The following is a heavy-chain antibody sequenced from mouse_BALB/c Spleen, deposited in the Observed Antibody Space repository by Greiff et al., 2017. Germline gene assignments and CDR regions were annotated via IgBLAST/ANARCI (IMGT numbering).Heavy chain of an antibody. CDR1: GFTFSSFG. J-gene: IGHJ4*01. Sequence: EVNVVESGGGLVQPGGSRKLSCAASGFTFSSFGMHWVRQAPEKGLEWVAYISSGSSTIYYADTVKGRFTISRDNPKNTLFLQMTSLRSEDTAMYYCASTGNYYAMDYWGQGTSVTVSS. CDR3: ASTGNYYAMDY. CDR2: ISSGSSTI. V-gene: IGHV5-17*02. D-gene: IGHD1-1*02.